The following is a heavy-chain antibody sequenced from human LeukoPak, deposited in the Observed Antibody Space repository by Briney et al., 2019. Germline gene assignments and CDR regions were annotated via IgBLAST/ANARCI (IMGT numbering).Heavy chain of an antibody. CDR3: AATEAYYYYYMDV. Sequence: SVKVSCKVSGYTLTELSMHWVRQAPGQGLEWMGGIIPIFGTANYAQKFQGRVTITTDESTSTAYMELSSLRSEDTAVYYCAATEAYYYYYMDVWGKGTTVTVSS. CDR1: GYTLTELS. CDR2: IIPIFGTA. J-gene: IGHJ6*03. V-gene: IGHV1-69*05.